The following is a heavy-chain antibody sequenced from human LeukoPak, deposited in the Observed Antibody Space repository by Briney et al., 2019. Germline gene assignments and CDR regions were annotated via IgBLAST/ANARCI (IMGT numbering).Heavy chain of an antibody. Sequence: GASVKVSCKASGYTFTSYGISWVRQAPGQGLEWMGIINPSGGSTSYAQKFQGRVTMTRDMSTSTVYMELSSLRSEDTAVYYCARTGYNEIPDAFDIWGQGTMVTVSS. V-gene: IGHV1-46*01. J-gene: IGHJ3*02. CDR3: ARTGYNEIPDAFDI. D-gene: IGHD5-24*01. CDR1: GYTFTSYG. CDR2: INPSGGST.